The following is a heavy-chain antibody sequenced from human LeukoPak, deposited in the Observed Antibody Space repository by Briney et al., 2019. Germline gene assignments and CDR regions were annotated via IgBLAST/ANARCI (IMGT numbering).Heavy chain of an antibody. D-gene: IGHD1-1*01. CDR1: GYTFTSYY. CDR3: ARGGTGDTRGSWFDP. CDR2: INPSGGST. V-gene: IGHV1-46*01. J-gene: IGHJ5*02. Sequence: GASVKVSCKASGYTFTSYYMHWVRQAPGQGLEWMGIINPSGGSTSYAQKFQGRVTMTRDMSTSTVYMELSSLRSEDTAVYYCARGGTGDTRGSWFDPWGQGTLVTVSS.